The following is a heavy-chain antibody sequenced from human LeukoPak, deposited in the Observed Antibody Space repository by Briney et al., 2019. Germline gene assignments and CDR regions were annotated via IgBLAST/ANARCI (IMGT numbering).Heavy chain of an antibody. CDR2: INPNSGGT. V-gene: IGHV1-2*02. CDR3: ARDLIGGTSRYYYGGFDY. Sequence: GASVKVSCKASGYTFTGYYMHWVRQAPGQGLEWMGWINPNSGGTNYAQKFQGRVTMTRDTSTSTVYMELSSLRSEDTAVYYCARDLIGGTSRYYYGGFDYWGQGTLVTVSS. D-gene: IGHD3-10*01. CDR1: GYTFTGYY. J-gene: IGHJ4*02.